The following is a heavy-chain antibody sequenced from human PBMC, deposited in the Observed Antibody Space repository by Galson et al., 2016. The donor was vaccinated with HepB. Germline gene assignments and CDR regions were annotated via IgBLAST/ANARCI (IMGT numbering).Heavy chain of an antibody. J-gene: IGHJ4*02. CDR2: VHHSGNS. CDR3: AMSPRGFSPPWY. Sequence: ETLSLTCTASGDSIRSYYWNWIRQPPGRGLEWIGYVHHSGNSNYNPSLKSRVTMSVDTSKNQFSLKLSSVIAADTAVYYCAMSPRGFSPPWYWGQGTLVTVSS. CDR1: GDSIRSYY. V-gene: IGHV4-59*01. D-gene: IGHD5-18*01.